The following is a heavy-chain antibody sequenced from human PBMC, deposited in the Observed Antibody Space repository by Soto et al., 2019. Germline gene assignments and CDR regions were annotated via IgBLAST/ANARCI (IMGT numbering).Heavy chain of an antibody. Sequence: GESLKISCKGSGYSFTSYWISWVRQMPGKGLEWMGRIDPSDSYTNYSPSFQGHVTISADKSISTAYLQWSSLKASDTAMYYWGRVKPPFESRGYYLEDAFDIWGQGTMVTVSS. CDR3: GRVKPPFESRGYYLEDAFDI. V-gene: IGHV5-10-1*01. J-gene: IGHJ3*02. D-gene: IGHD3-22*01. CDR1: GYSFTSYW. CDR2: IDPSDSYT.